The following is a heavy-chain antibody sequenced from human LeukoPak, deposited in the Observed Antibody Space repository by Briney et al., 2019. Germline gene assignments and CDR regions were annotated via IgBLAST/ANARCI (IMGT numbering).Heavy chain of an antibody. Sequence: GGSLRLSCAASGFTFSTYAMSWVRQAPGKGLEWVSLIGGSDGRTRYADSVKGRFTISRDNSKNTLYLKMNSLRAEDTAVYYCARDPALDYWGQGTLVTVSS. CDR2: IGGSDGRT. CDR3: ARDPALDY. V-gene: IGHV3-23*01. CDR1: GFTFSTYA. J-gene: IGHJ4*02.